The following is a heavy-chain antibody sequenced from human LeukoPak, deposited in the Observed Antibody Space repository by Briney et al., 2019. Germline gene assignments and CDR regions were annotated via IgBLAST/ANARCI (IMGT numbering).Heavy chain of an antibody. J-gene: IGHJ4*02. Sequence: ASVKVSCKASGYTFTGYYMHWVRQAPGQGLEWMGWINPNIGGTEYAPKFQGRFTMNRDTSISTAYMELSSLKSGDTAVYYCARFLGYCSGGSCYFDYWGQGTLVTVSS. D-gene: IGHD2-15*01. CDR1: GYTFTGYY. V-gene: IGHV1-2*02. CDR3: ARFLGYCSGGSCYFDY. CDR2: INPNIGGT.